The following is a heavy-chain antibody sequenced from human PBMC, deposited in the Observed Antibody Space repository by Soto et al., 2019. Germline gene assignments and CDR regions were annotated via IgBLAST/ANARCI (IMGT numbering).Heavy chain of an antibody. Sequence: QVQLVQSGAEVKKPGASVKVSCKASGYTFTSYYMHWVRQAPGQGLEWMGIINPSGGSTSYAQKFQGRVTMTRDTSTSTVYMELSSLRSEDTAVYYCARVAGAVHAGSYGMDVWGQGTTGTVSS. CDR2: INPSGGST. CDR3: ARVAGAVHAGSYGMDV. CDR1: GYTFTSYY. J-gene: IGHJ6*02. V-gene: IGHV1-46*01. D-gene: IGHD6-19*01.